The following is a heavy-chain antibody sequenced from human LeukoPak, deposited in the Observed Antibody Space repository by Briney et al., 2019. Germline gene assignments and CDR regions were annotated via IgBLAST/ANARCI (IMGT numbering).Heavy chain of an antibody. Sequence: HPGGSLRLSCAASGFTFSTYSLNWVRQAPGKGLEWVSYITSSGGTIYYADFVKGRFTISRDNAKSSLYLQMNSLRAEDTAVYYCARGVSAPWAFDIWGRGAVVTVSS. CDR1: GFTFSTYS. D-gene: IGHD3-10*01. CDR2: ITSSGGTI. V-gene: IGHV3-48*01. J-gene: IGHJ3*02. CDR3: ARGVSAPWAFDI.